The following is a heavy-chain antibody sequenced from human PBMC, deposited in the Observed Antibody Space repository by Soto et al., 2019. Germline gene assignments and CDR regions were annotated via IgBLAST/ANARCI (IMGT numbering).Heavy chain of an antibody. CDR2: INIGSGNT. CDR3: ARDGGDCGYRLAYYYYIGMDV. Sequence: ASVKVSGKASGYAFSSYAMHWVRQAPGQRLEWMGWINIGSGNTEYSQNFQDRITITRDTSASTVYMELSGLRSEDTAVYYCARDGGDCGYRLAYYYYIGMDVWG. V-gene: IGHV1-3*04. J-gene: IGHJ6*02. D-gene: IGHD2-21*02. CDR1: GYAFSSYA.